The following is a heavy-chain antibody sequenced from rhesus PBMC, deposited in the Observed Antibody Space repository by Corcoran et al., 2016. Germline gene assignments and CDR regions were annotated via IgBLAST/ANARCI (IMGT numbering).Heavy chain of an antibody. J-gene: IGHJ4*01. CDR1: GDSIRSNY. CDR3: VKHAGYYFDY. CDR2: ICGGSCRT. V-gene: IGHV4-147*01. D-gene: IGHD1-38*01. Sequence: QVLLQESGPGVVKPSDTLSLTCAVSGDSIRSNYWSWIRQPLGKGLEWFGQICGGSCRTTYKSSRKNRVSISSDTSKNQFSLRLTSVTAADTAVYYCVKHAGYYFDYWGQGVLVTVSS.